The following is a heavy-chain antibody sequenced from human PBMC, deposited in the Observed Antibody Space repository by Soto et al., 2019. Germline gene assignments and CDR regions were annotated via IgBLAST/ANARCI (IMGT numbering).Heavy chain of an antibody. CDR1: GGTFSSYA. J-gene: IGHJ5*02. D-gene: IGHD2-15*01. CDR3: ARDRPPGQYCSGGSCYSGHWFDP. CDR2: IIPIFGTA. Sequence: QVQLVQSGAEVKKPGSSVKVSCKASGGTFSSYAISWVRQAPGQGLEWMGGIIPIFGTANYAQKFQGRVXLTGDESTSTXXMXLXXLRSEDTAVYYCARDRPPGQYCSGGSCYSGHWFDPWGQGTLVTVSS. V-gene: IGHV1-69*12.